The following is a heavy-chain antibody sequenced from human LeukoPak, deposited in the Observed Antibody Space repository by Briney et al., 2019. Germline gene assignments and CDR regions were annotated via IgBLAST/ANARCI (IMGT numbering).Heavy chain of an antibody. D-gene: IGHD3-16*01. V-gene: IGHV1-58*02. CDR2: IVVGSGNT. CDR3: AAAGARGEGY. Sequence: SVKVSCKASGFTFTSTAMQWVRQARGQRLEWIGCIVVGSGNTDYAQKFQERVTITRDRSTSTAYMEQSSLRYEDTDVYYSAAAGARGEGYWGQGTLVTVSS. CDR1: GFTFTSTA. J-gene: IGHJ4*02.